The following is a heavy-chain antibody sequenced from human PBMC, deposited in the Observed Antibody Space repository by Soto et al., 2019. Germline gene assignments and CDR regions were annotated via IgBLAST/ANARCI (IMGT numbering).Heavy chain of an antibody. CDR2: MKEDGSEK. V-gene: IGHV3-7*01. D-gene: IGHD3-16*01. J-gene: IGHJ4*02. CDR3: ARGGSESDY. Sequence: EVQLVESGGGLVQPGWSLRLSCAASGFTFSHYWMTWVRQAPGKGLEWVANMKEDGSEKNYVDSVKGRFTISRDNAKNSLYLQMNSLRAEDTAMYYCARGGSESDYWGQGTLVTVSS. CDR1: GFTFSHYW.